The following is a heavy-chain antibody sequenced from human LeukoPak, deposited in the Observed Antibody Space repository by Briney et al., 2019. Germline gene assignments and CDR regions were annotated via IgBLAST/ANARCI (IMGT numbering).Heavy chain of an antibody. CDR2: IFYSGRT. J-gene: IGHJ4*02. V-gene: IGHV4-39*07. Sequence: SETLSLTCTVSGGSISSSTYYWGWIRQPPGKGLEWIGSIFYSGRTYYNPSLKSRVTISVDTSKNQFSLKLSSVTAADTAVYYCARGSDSSGFFDYWGQGTLVTVSS. CDR3: ARGSDSSGFFDY. D-gene: IGHD3-22*01. CDR1: GGSISSSTYY.